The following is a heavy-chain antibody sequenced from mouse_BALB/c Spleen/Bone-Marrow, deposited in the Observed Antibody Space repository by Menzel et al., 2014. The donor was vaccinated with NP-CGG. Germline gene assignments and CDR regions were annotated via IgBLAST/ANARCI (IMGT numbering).Heavy chain of an antibody. CDR3: ARVPYANYAAF. CDR1: GFSLSTSGMG. CDR2: IWWDDDK. D-gene: IGHD2-10*02. J-gene: IGHJ3*01. V-gene: IGHV8-8*01. Sequence: QVQLQQSGPGILKPSQTLSLTCSFSGFSLSTSGMGVGWIRQPSGKGLEWLAHIWWDDDKYYNPSLKSRLTISKDTSRNQVFLKITSVDTADTATYYCARVPYANYAAFWGQGTLVTVSA.